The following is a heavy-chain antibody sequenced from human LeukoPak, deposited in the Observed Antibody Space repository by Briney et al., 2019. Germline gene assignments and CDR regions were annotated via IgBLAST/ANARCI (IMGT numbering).Heavy chain of an antibody. CDR1: GFTFSSYW. D-gene: IGHD2-2*01. CDR3: ARLGYCSSTSCLTPFDY. CDR2: IKQDGSEK. J-gene: IGHJ4*02. V-gene: IGHV3-7*03. Sequence: GGSLRLSCAASGFTFSSYWMSWVRQASGKGLEWVANIKQDGSEKYYVDSVKGRFTISRDNAKNSLFLQMSSLRAEDTAVYYCARLGYCSSTSCLTPFDYWGQGTLVTVSS.